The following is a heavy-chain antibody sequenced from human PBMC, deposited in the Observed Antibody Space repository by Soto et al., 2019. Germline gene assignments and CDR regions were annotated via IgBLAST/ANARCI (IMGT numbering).Heavy chain of an antibody. V-gene: IGHV3-13*04. J-gene: IGHJ3*02. CDR3: ASNPPRYCSGGSCYPSLYAFDI. CDR1: GFTFSSYD. Sequence: GGSLRLSCAASGFTFSSYDMHWVRQATGKGLEWVSAIGTAGDTYYADSVKGRFTISRDNSKNTLYLQMNSLRAEDTAVYYCASNPPRYCSGGSCYPSLYAFDIWGQGTMVTVSS. D-gene: IGHD2-15*01. CDR2: IGTAGDT.